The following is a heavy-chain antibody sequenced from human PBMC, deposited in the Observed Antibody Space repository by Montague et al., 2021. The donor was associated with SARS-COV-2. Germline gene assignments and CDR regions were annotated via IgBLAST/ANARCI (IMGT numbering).Heavy chain of an antibody. J-gene: IGHJ4*02. Sequence: SLRLSCAASGFSFSSSAMNWVRQAPGKGLEWLSYIGSSGENIDYXDSVKGRFTISRDNAKNSLYLQMKSLRVEDTALYYCAKGPDGVDYWGQGTLVTVSS. CDR1: GFSFSSSA. V-gene: IGHV3-48*03. CDR2: IGSSGENI. CDR3: AKGPDGVDY. D-gene: IGHD1-14*01.